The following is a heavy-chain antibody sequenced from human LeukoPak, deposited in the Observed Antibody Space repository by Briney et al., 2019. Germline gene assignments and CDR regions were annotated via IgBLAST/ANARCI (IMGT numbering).Heavy chain of an antibody. V-gene: IGHV3-30*18. CDR2: ISYDGSDK. Sequence: PGGSLRLSCTASGSTFSSFGIHWVRQAPGKGLEWVALISYDGSDKRYAESVKGRFTISRDNPKNTVYLQINSLRPDDTAVYYCAKDNYDGPVRSYYYYYGMDVWGKGTTATVSS. D-gene: IGHD3-10*01. CDR1: GSTFSSFG. J-gene: IGHJ6*04. CDR3: AKDNYDGPVRSYYYYYGMDV.